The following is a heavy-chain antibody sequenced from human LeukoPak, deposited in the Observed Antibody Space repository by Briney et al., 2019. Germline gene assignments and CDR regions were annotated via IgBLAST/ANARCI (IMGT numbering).Heavy chain of an antibody. CDR1: GFTFSSYE. V-gene: IGHV3-48*03. Sequence: GGSLRLSCAASGFTFSSYEMNWVRQAPGKGLEWISYISSRGSTIYYADSVKGRFTISRDNAKNSLSLQLNSLRADDTAVYYCARFGIVASDAVDYWGPGTLVTVSS. CDR3: ARFGIVASDAVDY. CDR2: ISSRGSTI. D-gene: IGHD3-22*01. J-gene: IGHJ4*02.